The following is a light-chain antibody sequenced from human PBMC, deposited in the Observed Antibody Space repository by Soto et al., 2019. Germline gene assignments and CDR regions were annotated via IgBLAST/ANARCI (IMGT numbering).Light chain of an antibody. CDR3: LQYNSYWT. Sequence: DIQMTQFPSTLSASVGDRVTITCRASQSVGAWLAWYQQKPGKAPKVLISRGSSLQGGVPSRFSGSGSGTEFTLTISSLQPDDLATYYCLQYNSYWTFGQGTKVEIK. V-gene: IGKV1-5*03. J-gene: IGKJ1*01. CDR2: RGS. CDR1: QSVGAW.